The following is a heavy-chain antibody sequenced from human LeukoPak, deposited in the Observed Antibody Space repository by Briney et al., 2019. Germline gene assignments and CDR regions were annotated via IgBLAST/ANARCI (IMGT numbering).Heavy chain of an antibody. CDR3: ARGGRYYGSGSHRDGFDI. V-gene: IGHV3-48*03. CDR2: ISSSGSTI. D-gene: IGHD3-10*01. Sequence: GGSLRLSCAASGFTFSSYEMNWVRQAPGKGLEWVSYISSSGSTIYYADSVKGRFTISRDNAKNSLYLQMNSLRAEDTAVYYCARGGRYYGSGSHRDGFDIWGQGTMVTVSS. CDR1: GFTFSSYE. J-gene: IGHJ3*02.